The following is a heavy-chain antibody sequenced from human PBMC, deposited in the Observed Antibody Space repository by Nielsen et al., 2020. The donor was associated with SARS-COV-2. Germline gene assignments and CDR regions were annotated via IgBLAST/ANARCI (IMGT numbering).Heavy chain of an antibody. D-gene: IGHD2-8*02. J-gene: IGHJ4*02. V-gene: IGHV3-43*01. CDR2: ISWDGGST. CDR3: SSPTVAY. Sequence: GGSLRLSCAASGFTFDDYAMHWVRQAPGKGLEWVSLISWDGGSTYYADSVKGRFTISRDNSKNSLYLQMNSLKTEDTAVYYCSSPTVAYWGQGTLVTVSS. CDR1: GFTFDDYA.